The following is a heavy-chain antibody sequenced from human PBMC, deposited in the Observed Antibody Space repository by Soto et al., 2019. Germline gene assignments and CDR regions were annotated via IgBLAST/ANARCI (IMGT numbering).Heavy chain of an antibody. Sequence: EVQVVESGGDLVEPGGSLRLSCVTSGFRFSSAWMSWVRQGPGKGLEWVARIKSKNDGGAADYAAPVNGRFSISRDDSKSTVYLQMNSLRAEDTALYYCVEGWNDFWGQGTLFTVSS. D-gene: IGHD1-1*01. CDR1: GFRFSSAW. J-gene: IGHJ4*02. CDR2: IKSKNDGGAA. CDR3: VEGWNDF. V-gene: IGHV3-15*01.